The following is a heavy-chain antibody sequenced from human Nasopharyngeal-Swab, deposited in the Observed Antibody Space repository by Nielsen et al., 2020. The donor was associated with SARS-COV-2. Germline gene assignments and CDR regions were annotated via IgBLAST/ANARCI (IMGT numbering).Heavy chain of an antibody. CDR3: ARGGDWRFDP. D-gene: IGHD2-21*02. V-gene: IGHV4-4*02. J-gene: IGHJ5*02. CDR2: VHRSGTT. Sequence: VRQMPGKGLEWIGEVHRSGTTNCNPTLKSRVTISVDKSKNNFSLKLNSVTAADTALYYCARGGDWRFDPWGQGTLVTVSS.